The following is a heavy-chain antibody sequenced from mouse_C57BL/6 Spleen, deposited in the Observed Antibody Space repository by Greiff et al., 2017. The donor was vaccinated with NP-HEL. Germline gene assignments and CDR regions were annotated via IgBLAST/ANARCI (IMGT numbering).Heavy chain of an antibody. J-gene: IGHJ3*01. CDR2: IRSKSNNYAT. CDR3: VRQDGEGFAY. CDR1: GFSFNTYA. V-gene: IGHV10-1*01. D-gene: IGHD2-3*01. Sequence: EVQLVESGGGLVQPKGSLKLSCAASGFSFNTYAMNWVRQAPGKGLEWVARIRSKSNNYATYYADSVKDRFTISRDDSESMLYLQMNNLKTEDTAMYYCVRQDGEGFAYWGQGTLVTVSA.